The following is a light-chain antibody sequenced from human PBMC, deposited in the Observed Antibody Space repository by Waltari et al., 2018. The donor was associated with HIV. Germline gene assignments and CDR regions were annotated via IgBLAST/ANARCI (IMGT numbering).Light chain of an antibody. J-gene: IGLJ1*01. V-gene: IGLV2-14*01. CDR3: SSHTSSSTLWGV. CDR1: SSDVGGYNY. Sequence: QSALTQPASVSGSPGQSITISCTGTSSDVGGYNYVSWYQPHPGKAPKLMIDDVSNRHSRVSTRFSGSKSGNTASLNISGLQAEDEADYYCSSHTSSSTLWGVFGPGTKVTVL. CDR2: DVS.